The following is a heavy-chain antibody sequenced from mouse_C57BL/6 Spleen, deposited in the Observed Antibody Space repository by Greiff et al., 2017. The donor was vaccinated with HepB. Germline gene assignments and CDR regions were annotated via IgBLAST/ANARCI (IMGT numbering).Heavy chain of an antibody. CDR1: GFNIKDYY. V-gene: IGHV14-1*01. J-gene: IGHJ4*01. D-gene: IGHD4-1*01. CDR2: IDPEDGDT. Sequence: EVKLQESGAELVRPGASVKLSCTASGFNIKDYYMHWVKQRPEQGLEWIGRIDPEDGDTEYAPKFQGKATMTADTSSNTAYLQLSSLTSEDTAVYYCTTGGTGDYAMDYWGQGTSVTVSS. CDR3: TTGGTGDYAMDY.